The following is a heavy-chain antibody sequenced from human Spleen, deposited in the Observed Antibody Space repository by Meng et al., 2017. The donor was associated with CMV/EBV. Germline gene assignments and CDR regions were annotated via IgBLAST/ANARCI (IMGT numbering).Heavy chain of an antibody. CDR2: IYNSGST. Sequence: SETLSLTCTVSGGSISSNRYYWGWIRQPPGKGLEGIGSIYNSGSTYYTPPLKSRVTISIDTSKNQFSLKLSSVTAADTAVYYCARDTSDSNDWLYFDYWGQGTLVTVSS. CDR3: ARDTSDSNDWLYFDY. J-gene: IGHJ4*02. CDR1: GGSISSNRYY. D-gene: IGHD6-19*01. V-gene: IGHV4-39*07.